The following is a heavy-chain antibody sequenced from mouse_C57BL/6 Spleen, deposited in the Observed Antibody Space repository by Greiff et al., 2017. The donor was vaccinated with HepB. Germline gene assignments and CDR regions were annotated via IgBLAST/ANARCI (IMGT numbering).Heavy chain of an antibody. D-gene: IGHD2-4*01. Sequence: ESGPGMVKPSQSLSLTCTVTGYSITSGYDWHWIRHFPGNKLEWMGYISYSGSTNYNPSLKSRISITHDTSKNHFFLKLNSVTTEDTATYYCAREGDDYAAWFAYWGQGTLVTVSA. V-gene: IGHV3-1*01. CDR2: ISYSGST. CDR3: AREGDDYAAWFAY. CDR1: GYSITSGYD. J-gene: IGHJ3*01.